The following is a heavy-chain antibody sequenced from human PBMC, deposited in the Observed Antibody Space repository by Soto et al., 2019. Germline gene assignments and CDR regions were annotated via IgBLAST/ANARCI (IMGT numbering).Heavy chain of an antibody. D-gene: IGHD6-13*01. CDR2: ISSGSTYF. V-gene: IGHV3-21*01. CDR1: GFTFSIST. CDR3: ARGDGTGLHSSGWSPRF. J-gene: IGHJ4*02. Sequence: EVQLVESGGGLVKSGGSLTLSCAASGFTFSISTMIWVRQAPGKRLEWVSSISSGSTYFYYADSVKGRFSISRDNAERSLFLQMNSLRVEDTAVYYCARGDGTGLHSSGWSPRFWGQGTLVTVSS.